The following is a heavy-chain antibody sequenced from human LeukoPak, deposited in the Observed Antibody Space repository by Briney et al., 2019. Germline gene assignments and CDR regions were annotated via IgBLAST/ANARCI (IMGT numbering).Heavy chain of an antibody. Sequence: TSETLSLTCTVSGGSISSYYWSWIRQPPGKGLEWIGYIYYSGSTNYNPSLKSRITISVDTSKNQFSLKLSSVTAADTAVYYCARTSGWFDCWGQGTLVTVSS. CDR1: GGSISSYY. V-gene: IGHV4-59*01. D-gene: IGHD6-19*01. CDR3: ARTSGWFDC. CDR2: IYYSGST. J-gene: IGHJ4*02.